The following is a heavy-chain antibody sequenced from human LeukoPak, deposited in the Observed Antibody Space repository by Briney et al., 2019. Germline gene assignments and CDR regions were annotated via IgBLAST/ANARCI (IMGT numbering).Heavy chain of an antibody. CDR1: GGTFSSYA. CDR3: ARDMDSGPDFFDY. V-gene: IGHV1-69*06. J-gene: IGHJ4*02. Sequence: VASVKVSCKASGGTFSSYAISWVRQAPGQGLEWMGGIIPMFGTASYAQKFQGRVTITADKSTSTAYMELSSLRSDDTAVYYCARDMDSGPDFFDYWGLGTLVTVSS. CDR2: IIPMFGTA. D-gene: IGHD1-26*01.